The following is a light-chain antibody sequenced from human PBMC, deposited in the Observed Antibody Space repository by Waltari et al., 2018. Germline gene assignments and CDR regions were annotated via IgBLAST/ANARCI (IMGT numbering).Light chain of an antibody. CDR2: EVS. V-gene: IGLV2-14*01. Sequence: QSALTQPAAVSGSPGQSITISCTRTSSYAGGYTYASWYQQHPGKAPKLMIYEVSNRPSGVSNRFSGSKSGNTASLTISGLQAEDEAEYYCSSYTSSSTLGVFGGGTKLTVL. CDR3: SSYTSSSTLGV. J-gene: IGLJ2*01. CDR1: SSYAGGYTY.